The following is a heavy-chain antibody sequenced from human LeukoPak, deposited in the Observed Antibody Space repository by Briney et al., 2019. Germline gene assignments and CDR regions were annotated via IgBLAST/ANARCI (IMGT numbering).Heavy chain of an antibody. CDR2: IIPIFGTA. V-gene: IGHV1-69*06. CDR3: ARVQPRQWLVRTRYYYMDV. CDR1: GGTFSSYA. J-gene: IGHJ6*03. Sequence: ASVKVFCKASGGTFSSYAISWVRQAPGQGLEWMGGIIPIFGTANYAQKFQGRVTITADKSTSTAYMELSSLRSEDTAVYYCARVQPRQWLVRTRYYYMDVWGKGTTVTVSS. D-gene: IGHD6-19*01.